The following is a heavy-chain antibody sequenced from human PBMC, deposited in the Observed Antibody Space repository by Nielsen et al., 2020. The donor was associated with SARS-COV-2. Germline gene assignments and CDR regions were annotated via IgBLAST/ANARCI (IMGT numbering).Heavy chain of an antibody. J-gene: IGHJ3*02. CDR2: IYYSGST. CDR1: GGSISSYY. D-gene: IGHD3-3*01. V-gene: IGHV4-59*01. Sequence: SETLSLTCTVSGGSISSYYWSWIRQPPGKGLEWIGYIYYSGSTNYNPSLKSRVTISVDTSKNQFSLQLSSVTAADTAVYYCARGITIFGVVKGAFDIWGQETMVTVSS. CDR3: ARGITIFGVVKGAFDI.